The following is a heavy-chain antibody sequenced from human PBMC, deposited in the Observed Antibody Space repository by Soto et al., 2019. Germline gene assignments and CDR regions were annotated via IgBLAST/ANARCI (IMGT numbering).Heavy chain of an antibody. J-gene: IGHJ6*02. D-gene: IGHD2-2*01. CDR1: GGSFSGYY. V-gene: IGHV4-34*01. CDR3: ESLAVYCSTNGCHGDYAMDV. Sequence: SETLSLTYAVYGGSFSGYYWTWIRQPPGTGLEWIGEINHSGSTNYNPSLKSRVTISVDTSKNQFSLRLTSVTAADTAVYYCESLAVYCSTNGCHGDYAMDVWGQGTTGTVSS. CDR2: INHSGST.